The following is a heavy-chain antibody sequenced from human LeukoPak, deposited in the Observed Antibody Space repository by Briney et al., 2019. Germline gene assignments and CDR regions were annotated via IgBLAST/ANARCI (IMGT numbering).Heavy chain of an antibody. D-gene: IGHD6-19*01. CDR2: IYGDGSFT. CDR3: AKVSGWAHFDY. V-gene: IGHV3-74*01. J-gene: IGHJ4*02. Sequence: GGSLRLSCAASGFTFSNFWMHWVRQAPGKGLVWVALIYGDGSFTRYADSVKGRFTISRDNSKNTVYLEINSLRPDDTAVYYCAKVSGWAHFDYWGQGTLVTVSS. CDR1: GFTFSNFW.